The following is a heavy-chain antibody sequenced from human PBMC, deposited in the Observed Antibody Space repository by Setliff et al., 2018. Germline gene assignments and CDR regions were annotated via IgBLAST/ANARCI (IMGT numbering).Heavy chain of an antibody. Sequence: SVKVSCKASGGTFSRYAIDWVRQAPGQGLESMGGIIPMFGTTNYAQRFRGRVTITADESTTTAYLELSSLRSEDTAVYYCAREGVHTRSSTDYHYYMDVWGRGTTFTSP. J-gene: IGHJ6*03. D-gene: IGHD1-26*01. V-gene: IGHV1-69*13. CDR3: AREGVHTRSSTDYHYYMDV. CDR2: IIPMFGTT. CDR1: GGTFSRYA.